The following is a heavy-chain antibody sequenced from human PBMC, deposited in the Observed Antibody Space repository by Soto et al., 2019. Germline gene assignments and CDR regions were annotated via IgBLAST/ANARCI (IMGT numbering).Heavy chain of an antibody. V-gene: IGHV4-34*01. CDR2: INHSGST. D-gene: IGHD3-10*01. J-gene: IGHJ5*02. Sequence: SETLSLTCAVYGGSFSGYYWSWIRQPPGKGLEWIGEINHSGSTNYNPSLKSRVTISVDTSKNQFSLKLSSVTAADTAVYYCARHGSGSYYNNWFDPWGQGTLVTVSS. CDR1: GGSFSGYY. CDR3: ARHGSGSYYNNWFDP.